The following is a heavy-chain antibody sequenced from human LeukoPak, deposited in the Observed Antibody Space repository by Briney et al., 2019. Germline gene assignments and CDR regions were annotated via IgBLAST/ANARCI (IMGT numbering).Heavy chain of an antibody. Sequence: NPGGSLRLSCAASGFTFSSYSMNWVRQAPGKGLEWVSSISSSSSYIYYADSVKGRLTISRDNAKNSLYLQMNSLRAEDTAVYYCARERFAVGAGCYFDYWGQGTLVTVSS. J-gene: IGHJ4*02. CDR3: ARERFAVGAGCYFDY. CDR2: ISSSSSYI. CDR1: GFTFSSYS. D-gene: IGHD1-26*01. V-gene: IGHV3-21*01.